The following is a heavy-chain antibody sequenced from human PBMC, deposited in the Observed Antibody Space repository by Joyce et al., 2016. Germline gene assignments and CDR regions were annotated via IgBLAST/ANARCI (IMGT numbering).Heavy chain of an antibody. CDR3: AKTTYYDFWSGLSGAFDF. Sequence: EVQVLESGGGLVQPGGSLRLSCSASGLTFASYAMSWVRQPPGKGLELVSTISGGCSDSYYGDSVRGRFTISRDNSKNALYLQMDSLRAEETAIYYCAKTTYYDFWSGLSGAFDFWGQGTMVTVSS. V-gene: IGHV3-23*01. D-gene: IGHD3-3*01. CDR1: GLTFASYA. CDR2: ISGGCSDS. J-gene: IGHJ3*01.